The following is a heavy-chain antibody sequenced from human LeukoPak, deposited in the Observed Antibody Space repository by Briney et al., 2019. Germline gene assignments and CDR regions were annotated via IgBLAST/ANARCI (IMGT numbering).Heavy chain of an antibody. Sequence: GGSLRLSCAASGFTFSSYWMSWVRQAPGKGLEWVSAISGSGGSTFYADSVKGRFTISRDNSKNTLYLQMNSLRVEDTAVYYCAKGGRITMLRGVQRDHYFDYWGQGTLVTVSS. CDR3: AKGGRITMLRGVQRDHYFDY. CDR2: ISGSGGST. CDR1: GFTFSSYW. J-gene: IGHJ4*02. V-gene: IGHV3-23*01. D-gene: IGHD3-10*01.